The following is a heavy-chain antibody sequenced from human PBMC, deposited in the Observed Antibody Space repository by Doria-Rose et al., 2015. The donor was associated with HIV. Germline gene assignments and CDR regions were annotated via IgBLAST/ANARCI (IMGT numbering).Heavy chain of an antibody. CDR3: ARIKSSRWYHKYYFDF. CDR1: GVSLSSPGMG. CDR2: LFSDDER. V-gene: IGHV2-26*01. Sequence: QESGPVLVKPTETLTLTCTVSGVSLSSPGMGVSWIRQPPGKALEWLAKLFSDDERSYKTSLNSRLTISRGTSKSQVVLTMTDTDPVDTATYYCARIKSSRWYHKYYFDFWGQGTLVIVSA. J-gene: IGHJ4*02. D-gene: IGHD6-13*01.